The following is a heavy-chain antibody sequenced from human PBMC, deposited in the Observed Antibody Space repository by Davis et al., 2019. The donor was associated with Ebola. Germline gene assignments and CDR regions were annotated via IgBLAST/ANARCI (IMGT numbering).Heavy chain of an antibody. CDR1: GGSISNYY. D-gene: IGHD6-6*01. J-gene: IGHJ5*02. CDR2: IHYSGST. Sequence: MPGGSLRLSCSVSGGSISNYYWTWIRQPPGKGLEWIGHIHYSGSTHYNPSLKIRVTTSVDTSKNQFSLSLSSVTAADTAVYYCARHSSSGGWFDPWGQGTLVTVSS. CDR3: ARHSSSGGWFDP. V-gene: IGHV4-59*08.